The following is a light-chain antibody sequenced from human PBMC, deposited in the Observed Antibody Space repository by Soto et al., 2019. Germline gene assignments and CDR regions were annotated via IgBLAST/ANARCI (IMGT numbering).Light chain of an antibody. J-gene: IGKJ1*01. V-gene: IGKV3-20*01. CDR3: QQYGTSPWT. Sequence: EIVMTQSPATLSVSPGERATLSCRASQSVSSGYLAWYQQRPGQAPRLLIYGASTRATGIPDRFSGSGSGTDFTLTISRLEPEDFAVYYCQQYGTSPWTFGQGTKWIS. CDR2: GAS. CDR1: QSVSSGY.